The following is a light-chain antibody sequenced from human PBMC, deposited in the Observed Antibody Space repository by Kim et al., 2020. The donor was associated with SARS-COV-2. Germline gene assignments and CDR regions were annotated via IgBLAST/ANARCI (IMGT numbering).Light chain of an antibody. CDR1: RRDVCIDSH. CDR3: CSYAGKYTCV. J-gene: IGLJ3*02. Sequence: TISCTDTRRDVCIDSHVCWHQQHTRKAHKLMNNDINKLPSGVPARFSDSKSGNATSLTISVLQAEDEADYYCCSYAGKYTCVFGGGTQLTVL. CDR2: DIN. V-gene: IGLV2-11*01.